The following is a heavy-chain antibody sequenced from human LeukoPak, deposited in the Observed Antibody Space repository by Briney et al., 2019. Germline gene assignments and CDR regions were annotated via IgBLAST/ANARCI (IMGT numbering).Heavy chain of an antibody. J-gene: IGHJ5*02. D-gene: IGHD4-17*01. CDR3: ARGGTVTT. Sequence: PSETLSLTCTLSGGSISSSSYYWGWIRQPPGRGLEWIGSIYYSGSTYYNPSLKSRVTISVATSKNQFSLKLSSVTAADTAVYYWARGGTVTTWGQGTLVTVSS. CDR1: GGSISSSSYY. V-gene: IGHV4-39*07. CDR2: IYYSGST.